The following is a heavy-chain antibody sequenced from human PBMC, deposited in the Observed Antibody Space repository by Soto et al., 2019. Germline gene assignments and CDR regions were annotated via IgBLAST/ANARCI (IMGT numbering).Heavy chain of an antibody. CDR1: GLTFADYW. CDR2: IKQDESEK. J-gene: IGHJ4*02. V-gene: IGHV3-7*03. D-gene: IGHD1-26*01. Sequence: GGSLRLSCVTYGLTFADYWMSWVRQAPGKGLEWVANIKQDESEKNYLDSVKGRFTISRDNAKNSLYLQMSSLRAEDTAVYYCASDRFRGTYYLRGVTYFFEEWGQGAPVTVS. CDR3: ASDRFRGTYYLRGVTYFFEE.